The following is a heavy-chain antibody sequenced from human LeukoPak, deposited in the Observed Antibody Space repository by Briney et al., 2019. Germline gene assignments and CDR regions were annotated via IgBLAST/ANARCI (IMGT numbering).Heavy chain of an antibody. Sequence: SETLSLTCSVSGASVSSHYWNWIRQPPGKGLEWIGYVYNSGSTTYTPSLKSRVTISVDTSKNQFSLKLSSVIAADTAVYYCAKAGGGRPFDFWGQGTLVTVFS. CDR3: AKAGGGRPFDF. CDR1: GASVSSHY. D-gene: IGHD2-15*01. J-gene: IGHJ4*02. V-gene: IGHV4-59*02. CDR2: VYNSGST.